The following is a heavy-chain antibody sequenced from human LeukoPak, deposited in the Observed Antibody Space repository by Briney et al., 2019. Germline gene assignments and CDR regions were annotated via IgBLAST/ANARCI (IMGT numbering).Heavy chain of an antibody. Sequence: PGGSLRLSCAASGFTFNTYGMHWVRRAAGKGLEWVAVIWYDGSQKYYADSVKGRFTISRDNSKNTLYLQMNSLRAEDTAVYYCARERTGIAVAGTKLSYFDYWGQGTLVTVSS. CDR3: ARERTGIAVAGTKLSYFDY. J-gene: IGHJ4*02. CDR2: IWYDGSQK. V-gene: IGHV3-33*01. CDR1: GFTFNTYG. D-gene: IGHD6-19*01.